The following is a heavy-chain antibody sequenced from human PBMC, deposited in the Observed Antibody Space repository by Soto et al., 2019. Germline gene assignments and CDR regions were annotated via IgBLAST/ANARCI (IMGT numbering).Heavy chain of an antibody. V-gene: IGHV3-48*03. D-gene: IGHD3-22*01. CDR3: ARDKTYYYDSSGYYARFYYFDY. CDR2: ISSSGSTT. Sequence: PGGSLRLSCAASGFTFSSYEMNWVRQAPGKGLEWVSYISSSGSTTYYADSVKGRFTISRDNAKNSLYLQMNSLRAEDTAVYYCARDKTYYYDSSGYYARFYYFDYWGQGTLVTVSS. J-gene: IGHJ4*02. CDR1: GFTFSSYE.